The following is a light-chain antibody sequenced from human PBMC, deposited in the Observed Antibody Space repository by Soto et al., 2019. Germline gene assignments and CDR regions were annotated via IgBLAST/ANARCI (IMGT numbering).Light chain of an antibody. V-gene: IGKV1-5*01. J-gene: IGKJ3*01. CDR3: QQYSSNLFT. Sequence: DIQMTQSPSTLSASVGDRVTITCRARQSISSWLAWYQQIPGKAPTLLIYDASSLQSGVPSRFSGGGSGTEFTLTVSSLRPDDFATYYCQQYSSNLFTFGPGTKVDI. CDR2: DAS. CDR1: QSISSW.